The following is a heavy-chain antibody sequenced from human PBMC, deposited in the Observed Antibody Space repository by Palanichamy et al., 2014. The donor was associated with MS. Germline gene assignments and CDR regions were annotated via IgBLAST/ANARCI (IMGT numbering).Heavy chain of an antibody. CDR2: IKEDGSEK. Sequence: EVQLVESEGGLVQPGGSLRLSCAASGFTFSTYGMSWFRQAPGKGLEWVANIKEDGSEKSYVDSVKGRFTISRDNAKNSLYLQMNSLRAEDTAVYYCARGRYQLEKWGQGALVTVSS. V-gene: IGHV3-7*03. D-gene: IGHD2-2*01. CDR1: GFTFSTYG. CDR3: ARGRYQLEK. J-gene: IGHJ4*02.